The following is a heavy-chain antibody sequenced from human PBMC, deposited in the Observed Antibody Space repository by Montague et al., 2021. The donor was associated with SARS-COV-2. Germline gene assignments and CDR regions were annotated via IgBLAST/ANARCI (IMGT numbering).Heavy chain of an antibody. V-gene: IGHV3-7*01. CDR2: IKQDGSDK. CDR3: ARDFYYYMDV. Sequence: NIKQDGSDKFYVDSVKGRFTFSTDNAKNSVYLQMDGLRPEDTAVYYCARDFYYYMDVWGKGTTVT. J-gene: IGHJ6*03.